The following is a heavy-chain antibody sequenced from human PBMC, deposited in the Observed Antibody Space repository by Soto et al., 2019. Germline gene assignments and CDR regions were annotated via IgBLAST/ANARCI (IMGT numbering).Heavy chain of an antibody. D-gene: IGHD1-26*01. CDR1: GYTFTSYG. CDR2: ISAYNGNT. J-gene: IGHJ6*02. CDR3: ARAGAGSHPLIFYFYGMDV. V-gene: IGHV1-18*01. Sequence: QVQLVQSGAEVKKPGASVKVSCKASGYTFTSYGISWVRQAPGQGLEWMGWISAYNGNTNYAQKLQGRVTMTTDTSTSTAFLELRGLRSDDTAVYFCARAGAGSHPLIFYFYGMDVWGQGTTVTVSS.